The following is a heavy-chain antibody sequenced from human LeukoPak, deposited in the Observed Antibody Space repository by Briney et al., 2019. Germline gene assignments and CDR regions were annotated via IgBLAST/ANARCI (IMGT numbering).Heavy chain of an antibody. D-gene: IGHD5-24*01. Sequence: SVKVSCKASGGTFSSYAISWVRQAPGQGLEWMGGIIPIFGTANYAQKFQGKVTITADESTSTAYMELSSLRSEDAAVYYCASSRSGDGYIYWGQGTLVTVSS. CDR1: GGTFSSYA. J-gene: IGHJ4*02. V-gene: IGHV1-69*13. CDR2: IIPIFGTA. CDR3: ASSRSGDGYIY.